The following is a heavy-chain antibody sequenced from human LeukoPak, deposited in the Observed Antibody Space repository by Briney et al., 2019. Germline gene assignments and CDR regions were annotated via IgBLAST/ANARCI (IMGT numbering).Heavy chain of an antibody. CDR3: ARDDGFYSASGIYQNYFDH. CDR2: LKQDGSEK. V-gene: IGHV3-7*01. J-gene: IGHJ4*02. Sequence: GGSLRLSCAASGFTFSAYWMSWVRQAPGKGLDWVANLKQDGSEKYYVDAVKARFTISRDNAKNSLYLQMNSLRGEDTAVYYCARDDGFYSASGIYQNYFDHWGQGILVTVSP. D-gene: IGHD3-10*01. CDR1: GFTFSAYW.